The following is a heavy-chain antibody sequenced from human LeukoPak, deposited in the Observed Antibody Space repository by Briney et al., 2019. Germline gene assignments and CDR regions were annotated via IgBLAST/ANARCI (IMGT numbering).Heavy chain of an antibody. Sequence: SETLSLTCAVYGGSFSGCYWSWIRQPPAKGLEWMGEINHSGSTNYNPSLKSRVTISVDTSKNQFSLKLSSVTAADTAVYYCARGVEGYYGSGSYYYWGQGTLVTVSS. CDR1: GGSFSGCY. D-gene: IGHD3-10*01. J-gene: IGHJ4*02. V-gene: IGHV4-34*01. CDR3: ARGVEGYYGSGSYYY. CDR2: INHSGST.